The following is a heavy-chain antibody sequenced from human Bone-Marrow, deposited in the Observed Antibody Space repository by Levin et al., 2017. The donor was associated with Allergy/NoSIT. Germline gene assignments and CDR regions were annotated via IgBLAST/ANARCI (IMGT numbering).Heavy chain of an antibody. CDR2: FSGNGAGR. CDR3: AKRLCSGGSCTADY. V-gene: IGHV3-23*01. Sequence: ETLSLTCAASGFTFSSYAMKWVRQAPGKGLEWVSSFSGNGAGRDYADSVKGRFTISRDNSKNTLFLQMNSLRAEDTAVYYCAKRLCSGGSCTADYWGQGTLVTVSS. CDR1: GFTFSSYA. D-gene: IGHD2-15*01. J-gene: IGHJ4*02.